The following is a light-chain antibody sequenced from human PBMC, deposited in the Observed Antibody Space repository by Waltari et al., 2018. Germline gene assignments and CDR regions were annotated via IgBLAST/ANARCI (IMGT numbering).Light chain of an antibody. CDR2: GAS. Sequence: DIQMTQSPSSVSASVVDRVPITCRASQGISSWLAWYQQQPGKAPKLLIYGASSLQNGVLSRVSGRGAGTDFTLTISSLQPEEFSTYYCQQASGFPCTFGGGTTVELK. V-gene: IGKV1-12*01. CDR3: QQASGFPCT. CDR1: QGISSW. J-gene: IGKJ4*02.